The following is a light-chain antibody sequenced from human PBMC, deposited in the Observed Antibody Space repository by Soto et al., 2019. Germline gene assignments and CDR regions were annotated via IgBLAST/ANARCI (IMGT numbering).Light chain of an antibody. CDR1: QSVSSSY. CDR3: QQYGSSPLFT. Sequence: EIVLTQSPGTLSLSPGERATLSCRASQSVSSSYLAWYQQKPGQAPRLLIYGASSSATGIPDRFSGSGSGTEFTLTISRLEPEDFVVYYCQQYGSSPLFTFGPGTKVDIK. CDR2: GAS. V-gene: IGKV3-20*01. J-gene: IGKJ3*01.